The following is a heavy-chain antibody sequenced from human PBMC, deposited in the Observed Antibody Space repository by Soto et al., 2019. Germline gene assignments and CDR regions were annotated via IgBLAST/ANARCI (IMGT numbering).Heavy chain of an antibody. D-gene: IGHD1-1*01. J-gene: IGHJ4*02. Sequence: QVHLVQSGAEVKKPGASVKVSCKGSGYTFTSYGITWVRQAPGQGLEWRGWISADNGNTDYAQKHQGRVTVTRDTSTSIAYMELRSLRSDDTAVYYCARGRYGDYWGQGALVTVSS. CDR2: ISADNGNT. CDR1: GYTFTSYG. V-gene: IGHV1-18*01. CDR3: ARGRYGDY.